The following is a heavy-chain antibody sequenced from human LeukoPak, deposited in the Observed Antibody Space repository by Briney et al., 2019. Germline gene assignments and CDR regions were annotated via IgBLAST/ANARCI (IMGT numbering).Heavy chain of an antibody. V-gene: IGHV1-3*01. Sequence: ASVKVSCKASGYTFTSYGISWVRQAPGQGLEWMGWINAGNGNTKYSQKFQGRVTITRDTSASTAYMELSSLRSEDTAVYYCARGLYSGYLYYFDYWGQGTLVTVSS. CDR3: ARGLYSGYLYYFDY. J-gene: IGHJ4*02. D-gene: IGHD5-12*01. CDR1: GYTFTSYG. CDR2: INAGNGNT.